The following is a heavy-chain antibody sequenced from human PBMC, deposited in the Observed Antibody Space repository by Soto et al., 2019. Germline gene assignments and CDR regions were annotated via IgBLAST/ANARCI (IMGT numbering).Heavy chain of an antibody. CDR3: ARGNWGVLTGGMDV. V-gene: IGHV1-8*01. CDR1: GYTFTSYD. J-gene: IGHJ6*02. Sequence: QVQLVQSGAEVKKPGASVKVSCKASGYTFTSYDINWVRQATGQGLEWMGWMNPNSGNTGYAQKFQGRVTMTRNTSLSTAYMGLISLSSEDTAVYYWARGNWGVLTGGMDVWGQGTTVTVSS. D-gene: IGHD7-27*01. CDR2: MNPNSGNT.